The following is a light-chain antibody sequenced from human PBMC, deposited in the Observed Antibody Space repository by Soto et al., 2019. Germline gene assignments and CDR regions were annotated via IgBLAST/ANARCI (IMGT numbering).Light chain of an antibody. CDR1: SSDVGGYNY. CDR3: TSYTSTTTYV. V-gene: IGLV2-14*01. J-gene: IGLJ1*01. Sequence: QSVVTQPACVSGSPGQSITISCTGTSSDVGGYNYVSWYQQHPGKAPKLMIYEVSNRPSGVSNRFSGSKSGNTASLTISGLQAEDEADYYCTSYTSTTTYVFGTGTKLTVL. CDR2: EVS.